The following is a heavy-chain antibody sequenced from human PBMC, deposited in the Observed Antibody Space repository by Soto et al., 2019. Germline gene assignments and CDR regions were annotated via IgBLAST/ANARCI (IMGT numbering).Heavy chain of an antibody. CDR1: GGSINSYY. Sequence: SETLSLTCTVSGGSINSYYWSWIRKPPGKGLEWIGYIYYSGSTNYNPSLKSRVTISVDTSKNQFSLKLSSVTAADTAVYYCARGSITMVRGVYGMDVWGQGTTVTVSS. J-gene: IGHJ6*02. V-gene: IGHV4-59*01. CDR2: IYYSGST. CDR3: ARGSITMVRGVYGMDV. D-gene: IGHD3-10*01.